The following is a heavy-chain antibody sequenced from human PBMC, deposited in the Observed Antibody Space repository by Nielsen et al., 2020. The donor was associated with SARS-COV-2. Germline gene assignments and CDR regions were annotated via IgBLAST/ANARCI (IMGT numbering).Heavy chain of an antibody. V-gene: IGHV3-30*18. Sequence: GESLKISCAASGFTFSSYGMHWVRQAPGKGLEWVAVISYDGSDKYYVGSVKGRFTISRDNSNNTIYLQMNRRRADDTAVYYCANGDFRSGYPSLDHWGQGTLVTVSS. CDR3: ANGDFRSGYPSLDH. CDR1: GFTFSSYG. CDR2: ISYDGSDK. J-gene: IGHJ4*02. D-gene: IGHD3-3*01.